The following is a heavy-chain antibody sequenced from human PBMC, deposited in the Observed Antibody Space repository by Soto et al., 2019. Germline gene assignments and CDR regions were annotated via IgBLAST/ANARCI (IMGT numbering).Heavy chain of an antibody. CDR1: GFSLTTSGVA. CDR3: AHRPTSTEDFYFDY. J-gene: IGHJ4*02. Sequence: ITLTESGPTLVTPTQTLTLTCSFSGFSLTTSGVAVGWFRQPPGKAPEWLSLIYWNDDKRYSPSLRSRLIVTGDSSKNQVVLTLADADTVDSGTYYCAHRPTSTEDFYFDYWGQGTLVTVSS. V-gene: IGHV2-5*01. CDR2: IYWNDDK.